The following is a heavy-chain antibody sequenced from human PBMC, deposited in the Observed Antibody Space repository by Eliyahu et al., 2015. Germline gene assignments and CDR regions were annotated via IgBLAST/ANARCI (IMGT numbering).Heavy chain of an antibody. CDR3: AKLLKGGWLKDY. CDR1: GFTFSSYX. Sequence: EVQLVESGGGLVQPGGSLRLSCAAXGFTFSSYXMSWVRQAPGKGLEWVSAISGSGGSTYYADSVKGRFTISRDNSKNTLYLQMNSLRAEDTAVYYCAKLLKGGWLKDYWGQGTLVTVSS. V-gene: IGHV3-23*04. D-gene: IGHD3-22*01. J-gene: IGHJ4*02. CDR2: ISGSGGST.